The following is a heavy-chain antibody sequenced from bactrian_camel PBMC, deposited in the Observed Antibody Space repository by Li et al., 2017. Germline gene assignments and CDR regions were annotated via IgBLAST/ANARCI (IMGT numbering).Heavy chain of an antibody. CDR2: IRNDGMT. Sequence: VQLVESGGGSVQTGGSLRLSCAASGLSTPDTNMAWFRQAPGKEREGVAAIRNDGMTTYAESVKGRFTISQDRSKNTLYLQMNALKPEDTAMYYCAAGRTSTLSPVRYTYWGQGTQVTVS. J-gene: IGHJ4*01. CDR1: GLSTPDTN. CDR3: AAGRTSTLSPVRYTY. V-gene: IGHV3S53*01. D-gene: IGHD4*01.